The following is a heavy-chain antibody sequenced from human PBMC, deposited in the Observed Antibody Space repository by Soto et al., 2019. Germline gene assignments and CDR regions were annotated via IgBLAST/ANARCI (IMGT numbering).Heavy chain of an antibody. Sequence: SETLSLTCAVSGGSISSGGYSWSWIRQPPGKGLEWIGYIYYSGSTYYNPSLKSRVTISVDTSKNQFSLKLSSVTAADTAVYYCARAPDTYYYDSSGYPYFDYWGQGTLVTVSS. CDR1: GGSISSGGYS. J-gene: IGHJ4*02. CDR3: ARAPDTYYYDSSGYPYFDY. CDR2: IYYSGST. V-gene: IGHV4-30-2*05. D-gene: IGHD3-22*01.